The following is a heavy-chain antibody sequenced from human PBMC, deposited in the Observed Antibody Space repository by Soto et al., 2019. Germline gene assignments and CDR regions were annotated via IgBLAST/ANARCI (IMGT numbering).Heavy chain of an antibody. J-gene: IGHJ6*03. CDR1: GDSVSSNSAA. V-gene: IGHV6-1*01. CDR3: ARERDGITGGVNYYYYYMDV. D-gene: IGHD2-8*02. CDR2: TYYRSKWYN. Sequence: SQTLSLTCAISGDSVSSNSAAWNWIRQSPSRGLEWLGRTYYRSKWYNDYAVSVKSRITINPDTSKNQFSLQLNSVTPEDTAVYYCARERDGITGGVNYYYYYMDVWGKGTTVTVSS.